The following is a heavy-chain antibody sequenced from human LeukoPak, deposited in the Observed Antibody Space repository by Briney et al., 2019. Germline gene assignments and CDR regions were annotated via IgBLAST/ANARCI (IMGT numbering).Heavy chain of an antibody. CDR1: GYTFTSYG. D-gene: IGHD3-3*01. J-gene: IGHJ6*02. CDR2: ISAYNGNT. Sequence: ASVKASCKASGYTFTSYGISWVRQAPGQGLEWMGWISAYNGNTNYAQKLQGRVTMTTDTSTSTAYMELRSLRSDDTAVYYCARNHTTYYDFWSGYYYYYGMDVWGQGTTVTVSS. CDR3: ARNHTTYYDFWSGYYYYYGMDV. V-gene: IGHV1-18*01.